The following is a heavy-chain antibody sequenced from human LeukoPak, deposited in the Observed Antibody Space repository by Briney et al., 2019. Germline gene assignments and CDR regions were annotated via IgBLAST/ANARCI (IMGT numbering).Heavy chain of an antibody. CDR2: THYSGSA. J-gene: IGHJ4*02. CDR1: GGSISSNDHY. CDR3: AGHPMYSTPDF. D-gene: IGHD5-18*01. V-gene: IGHV4-39*01. Sequence: SETLSLTCVVSGGSISSNDHYWAWIRQSPGNGLEWIATTHYSGSAYYNPSLKSRITISVDTSKSQVSLRLRSVTAADTALYYCAGHPMYSTPDFWGQGTPVAVSS.